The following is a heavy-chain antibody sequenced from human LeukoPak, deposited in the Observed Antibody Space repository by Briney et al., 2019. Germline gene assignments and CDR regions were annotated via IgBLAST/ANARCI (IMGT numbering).Heavy chain of an antibody. D-gene: IGHD2/OR15-2a*01. J-gene: IGHJ4*02. Sequence: ASVSVSCKASGYTFTDWYLHWVRQAPGQRLECRRWINPNTGNTEYSQNFQGRVTITRDTSGSTVYMELSSLRSDDTAVFYCARDTPDLGQVLDFWGQGTLVTVSS. CDR1: GYTFTDWY. CDR2: INPNTGNT. V-gene: IGHV1-2*02. CDR3: ARDTPDLGQVLDF.